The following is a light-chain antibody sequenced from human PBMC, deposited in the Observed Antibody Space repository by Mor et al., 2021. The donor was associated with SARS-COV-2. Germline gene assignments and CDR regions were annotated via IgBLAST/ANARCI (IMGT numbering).Light chain of an antibody. CDR1: QSVSTY. CDR2: GAS. CDR3: QQRTNWPPIT. J-gene: IGKJ5*01. V-gene: IGKV3-11*01. Sequence: LSCRASQSVSTYKAWYQQRPGQAPRLLIFGASNRATAIPARFSGSGSGTDFTLTISSLEPEDFAVYYCQQRTNWPPITFGQGTRLEIK.